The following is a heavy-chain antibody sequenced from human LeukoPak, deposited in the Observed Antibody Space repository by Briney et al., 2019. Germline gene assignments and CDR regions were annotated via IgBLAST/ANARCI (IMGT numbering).Heavy chain of an antibody. CDR3: AAKGNGYTGIYVFAH. J-gene: IGHJ4*02. D-gene: IGHD1-26*01. Sequence: GGSLRLSCAASGFTFSSYWMHWVRQAPGKGLVWVSRINTDGSSTSYADSVKGRFTISRDNSKNTLYLQMSSLRAEDTAVYYCAAKGNGYTGIYVFAHWGQGTLATVSS. CDR1: GFTFSSYW. CDR2: INTDGSST. V-gene: IGHV3-74*01.